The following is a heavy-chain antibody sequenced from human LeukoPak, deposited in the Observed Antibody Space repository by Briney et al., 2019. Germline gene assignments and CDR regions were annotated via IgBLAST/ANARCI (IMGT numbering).Heavy chain of an antibody. Sequence: PGGSLRLSCAASGFTFSSYEMNWVRQAPGKGLEWVAVIWYDGSNKYYADSVKGRFTISRDNSKNTLYLQMNSLRAEDTAVYYCARANRGYSYGDDAFDIWGQGTMVTVSS. J-gene: IGHJ3*02. CDR1: GFTFSSYE. CDR3: ARANRGYSYGDDAFDI. CDR2: IWYDGSNK. V-gene: IGHV3-33*08. D-gene: IGHD5-18*01.